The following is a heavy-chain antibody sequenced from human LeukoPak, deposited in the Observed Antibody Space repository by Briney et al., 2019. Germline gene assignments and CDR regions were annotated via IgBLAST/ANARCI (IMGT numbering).Heavy chain of an antibody. J-gene: IGHJ6*03. Sequence: PGGSLRLSCAASGFTFSSYWMSWVRQAPGKGLEWVANIKQDGSEKYYVASVKGRFTISRDNAKNSLYLQMNSLRAEDTAVYYCARDCHEYSYGFLDYYYYMDVWGKGTTVTISS. D-gene: IGHD5-18*01. CDR3: ARDCHEYSYGFLDYYYYMDV. CDR2: IKQDGSEK. CDR1: GFTFSSYW. V-gene: IGHV3-7*01.